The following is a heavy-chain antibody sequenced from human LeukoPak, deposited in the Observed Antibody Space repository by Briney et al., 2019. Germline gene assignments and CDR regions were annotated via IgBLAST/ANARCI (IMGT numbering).Heavy chain of an antibody. J-gene: IGHJ4*02. CDR1: GFTVSSNY. CDR2: IYSGGST. CDR3: AKDKTGGLEYFDY. D-gene: IGHD1-1*01. V-gene: IGHV3-53*01. Sequence: PGGSLRLSCAASGFTVSSNYMSWVRQAPGKGLEWVLVIYSGGSTYYADSVKGRFTISRDNSKNTLYLQMNSLRAEDTAVYYCAKDKTGGLEYFDYWGQGTLVTVSS.